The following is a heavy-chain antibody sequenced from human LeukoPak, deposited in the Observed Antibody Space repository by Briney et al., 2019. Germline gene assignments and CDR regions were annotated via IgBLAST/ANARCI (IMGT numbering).Heavy chain of an antibody. V-gene: IGHV4-61*02. D-gene: IGHD3-10*01. CDR3: ASHKRVLFDY. CDR1: GGSISSGSYY. J-gene: IGHJ4*02. Sequence: SQTLSLTCTVSGGSISSGSYYWSWIRQPAGKGLEWIGRIYSSGSTNYNPSLKSRVTISVDTSKNQFSLKLSSVTAADTAVYYCASHKRVLFDYWGQGTLVTVSS. CDR2: IYSSGST.